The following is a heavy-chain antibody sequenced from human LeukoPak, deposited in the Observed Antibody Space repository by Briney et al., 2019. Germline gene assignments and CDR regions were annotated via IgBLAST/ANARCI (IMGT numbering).Heavy chain of an antibody. V-gene: IGHV1-46*01. CDR3: ARDLHFERYRGYYFDY. J-gene: IGHJ4*02. CDR2: INPSGGST. D-gene: IGHD1-1*01. CDR1: GYTFTSYY. Sequence: ASVKVSFKASGYTFTSYYMHWVRQAPGQGLEWMGIINPSGGSTSYAQKFQGRVTMTRDTSTSTVYMELSSLRSEDTAVYYCARDLHFERYRGYYFDYWGQGTLVTVSS.